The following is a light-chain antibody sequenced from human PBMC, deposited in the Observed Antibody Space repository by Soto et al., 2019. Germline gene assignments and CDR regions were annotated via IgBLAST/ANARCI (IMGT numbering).Light chain of an antibody. CDR2: GAS. CDR1: QSVIRSY. V-gene: IGKV3-20*01. Sequence: EIVLTQSPGTLSLSPGERATLSCRARQSVIRSYLAWYQQKPGQAPRLIIYGASSRATGIPDRFSGSGSGTDFTLTISRLETEDFAVYYCHQYGSSPRTFGGGTKVEIK. CDR3: HQYGSSPRT. J-gene: IGKJ4*01.